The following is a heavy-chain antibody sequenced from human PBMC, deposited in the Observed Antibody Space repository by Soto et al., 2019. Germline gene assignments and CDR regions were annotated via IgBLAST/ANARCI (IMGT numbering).Heavy chain of an antibody. Sequence: GGSLRLSCAASGFSFGSYSMTWVRQAPGKGLEWVSVIGGDAVTTYYADSGKGRFTVSRDNSKNTVHLQMNSLRAEDTAVYYCAKALYSSTYSRGMDVWGQGTTVTVSS. CDR3: AKALYSSTYSRGMDV. D-gene: IGHD6-19*01. V-gene: IGHV3-23*01. J-gene: IGHJ6*02. CDR1: GFSFGSYS. CDR2: IGGDAVTT.